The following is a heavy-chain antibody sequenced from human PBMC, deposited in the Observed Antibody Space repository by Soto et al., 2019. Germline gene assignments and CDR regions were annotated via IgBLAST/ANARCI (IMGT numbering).Heavy chain of an antibody. D-gene: IGHD2-15*01. CDR1: GFTFSDYS. CDR2: ISSSSSYI. CDR3: ARHRYCSGATCYHLDNWFDP. V-gene: IGHV3-21*01. J-gene: IGHJ5*02. Sequence: PGGSLRLSCAASGFTFSDYSMNWVRQAPGKGLEWVSSISSSSSYIYYAESVKGRFTISRDNAKNSLYLQMNSLRAEDTAVYYCARHRYCSGATCYHLDNWFDPWGQGTLVTVSS.